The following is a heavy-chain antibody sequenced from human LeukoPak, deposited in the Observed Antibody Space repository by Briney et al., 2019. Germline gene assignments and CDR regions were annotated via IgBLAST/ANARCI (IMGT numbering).Heavy chain of an antibody. Sequence: SETLSLTCIVSGGSISSISSNNYHWGWIRQPPGKGLEWIGSIYYSGSTYYNPSLKSRVTISVDTSKNQFSLKLSSVTAADTAVYYCARSQGIYYDSSPVDYWGQGTLVTVSS. CDR2: IYYSGST. CDR3: ARSQGIYYDSSPVDY. D-gene: IGHD3-22*01. CDR1: GGSISSISSNNYH. V-gene: IGHV4-39*07. J-gene: IGHJ4*02.